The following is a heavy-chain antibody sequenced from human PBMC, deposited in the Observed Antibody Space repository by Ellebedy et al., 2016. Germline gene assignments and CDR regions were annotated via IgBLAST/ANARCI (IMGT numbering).Heavy chain of an antibody. CDR2: IYYSGST. Sequence: GSLRLXXTVSGGSVSSGSYYWSWIRQPPGKGLEWIGYIYYSGSTNYNPSLKSRVTISVDTSKNQFSLKLSSVTAADTAVYYCARVHSSATNNYFDYWGQGTLVTVSS. CDR1: GGSVSSGSYY. CDR3: ARVHSSATNNYFDY. J-gene: IGHJ4*02. D-gene: IGHD5-12*01. V-gene: IGHV4-61*01.